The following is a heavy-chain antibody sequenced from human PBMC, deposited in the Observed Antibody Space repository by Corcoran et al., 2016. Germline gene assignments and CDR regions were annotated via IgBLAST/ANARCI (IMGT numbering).Heavy chain of an antibody. CDR2: IIPIFGTA. Sequence: QVQLVQSGAEVKKPGSSVKVSCKASGGTFSSYAISWVRQAPGQGLEWMGGIIPIFGTANYAQKFQGRVTITADKSTSTAYMELSSLRSEDTAVYYCARDGGMRGDQIVNGGIPDRAFDIWGQGTMVTVSS. D-gene: IGHD2-8*01. J-gene: IGHJ3*02. CDR1: GGTFSSYA. V-gene: IGHV1-69*06. CDR3: ARDGGMRGDQIVNGGIPDRAFDI.